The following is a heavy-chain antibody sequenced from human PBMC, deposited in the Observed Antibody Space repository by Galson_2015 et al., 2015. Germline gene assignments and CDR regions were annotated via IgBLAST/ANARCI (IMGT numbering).Heavy chain of an antibody. CDR2: MNPNTGNT. D-gene: IGHD5-18*01. CDR1: GYTFTSYD. J-gene: IGHJ4*02. V-gene: IGHV1-8*01. CDR3: ARGSGYNYGYGRVADY. Sequence: SVKVSCKASGYTFTSYDINWARQATGQGLEWMGWMNPNTGNTGYAQNFQGRVTMTRNTSISTAYMELSSLRSDDTAVYYCARGSGYNYGYGRVADYWGQGTLVTVSS.